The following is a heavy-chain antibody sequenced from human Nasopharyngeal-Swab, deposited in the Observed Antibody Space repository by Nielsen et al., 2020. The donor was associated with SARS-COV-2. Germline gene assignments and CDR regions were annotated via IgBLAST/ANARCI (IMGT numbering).Heavy chain of an antibody. V-gene: IGHV3-21*01. D-gene: IGHD3-22*01. J-gene: IGHJ6*02. CDR3: ARGGNYYDSSGYVYYYYGMDV. CDR2: ISSSNI. CDR1: GFTFSSYS. Sequence: GGSLRLSCAASGFTFSSYSMNWVRQAPGKGLEWVSSISSSNIYYADSVKGRFTISGDNAKNSLYLQMNSLRAEDTAVYYCARGGNYYDSSGYVYYYYGMDVWGQGTTVTVSS.